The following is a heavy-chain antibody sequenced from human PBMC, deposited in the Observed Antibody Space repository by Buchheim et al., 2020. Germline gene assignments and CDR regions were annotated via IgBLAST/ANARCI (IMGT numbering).Heavy chain of an antibody. CDR1: GFTFSSSW. Sequence: EVQLVESGGGLVQPGGSLRLSCAASGFTFSSSWMHWVRQAPGKGLVWVSRMNSDGSTTSYAESVRGRFTISRDNAQKPLYLQMNSLGAEDTAVYYCARDFGGPSDCWGQGTL. CDR2: MNSDGSTT. J-gene: IGHJ4*02. V-gene: IGHV3-74*01. CDR3: ARDFGGPSDC. D-gene: IGHD3-16*01.